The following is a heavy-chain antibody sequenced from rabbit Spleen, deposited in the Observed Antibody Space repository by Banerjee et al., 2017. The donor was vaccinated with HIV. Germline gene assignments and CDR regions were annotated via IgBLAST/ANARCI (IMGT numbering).Heavy chain of an antibody. CDR1: GFSFSFNDY. Sequence: QSLEESGGDLVKPGASLTLTCTASGFSFSFNDYICWVRQAPGKGLEWISCIAGSSSGFTYSATWAKGRFTCSKTSSTTVTLQMTSRTAADTATYFCARDLVAVIGWNFNLWGQGTLVTVS. V-gene: IGHV1S40*01. J-gene: IGHJ4*01. D-gene: IGHD1-1*01. CDR2: IAGSSSGFT. CDR3: ARDLVAVIGWNFNL.